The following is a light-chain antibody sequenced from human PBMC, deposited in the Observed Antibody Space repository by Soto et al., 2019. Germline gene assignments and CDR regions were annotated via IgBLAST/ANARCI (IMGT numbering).Light chain of an antibody. Sequence: AIPLPQSTSSLSASVGDRVTIVCRACQDIRRALAWYQQKPGKAPKLLIFDASSLETGVPSRFSGSGSGTDFTLTISSLQPEDFATYYCQQFNNYQGSFGRGTRLEIK. CDR3: QQFNNYQGS. CDR1: QDIRRA. J-gene: IGKJ5*01. CDR2: DAS. V-gene: IGKV1D-13*01.